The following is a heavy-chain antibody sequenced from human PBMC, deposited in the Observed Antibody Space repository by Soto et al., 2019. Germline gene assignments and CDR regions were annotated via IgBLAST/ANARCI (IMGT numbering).Heavy chain of an antibody. D-gene: IGHD5-18*01. V-gene: IGHV1-58*01. CDR3: AADMGGYIYGLGTY. Sequence: QMQLVQSGPEVKKPGTSVKVSCKASGLTFSSSAVHWVRQARGHRLEWIGWIDVGSANANYAHMRQERVTMSRDMSTSTAYMEVSSLRPEDTAVYYCAADMGGYIYGLGTYWGQGTLVTVSS. CDR1: GLTFSSSA. J-gene: IGHJ4*02. CDR2: IDVGSANA.